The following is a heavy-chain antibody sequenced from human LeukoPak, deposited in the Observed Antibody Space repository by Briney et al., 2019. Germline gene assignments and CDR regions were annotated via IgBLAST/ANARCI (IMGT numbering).Heavy chain of an antibody. CDR2: TSYDGSNK. V-gene: IGHV3-30-3*01. J-gene: IGHJ4*02. CDR3: AREVGGWYMRYYFDY. CDR1: GFTFSSYA. D-gene: IGHD6-19*01. Sequence: SGGSLRLSCAASGFTFSSYAMHWVRQAPGKGLEWVAVTSYDGSNKYYADSVKGRFTISRDNSKNTLYLQMNSLRAEDTAVYYCAREVGGWYMRYYFDYWGQGTLVTVSS.